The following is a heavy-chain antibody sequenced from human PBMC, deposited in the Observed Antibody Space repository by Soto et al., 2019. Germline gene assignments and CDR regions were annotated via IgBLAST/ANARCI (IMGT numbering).Heavy chain of an antibody. V-gene: IGHV3-30*18. CDR2: ISYDGSNK. J-gene: IGHJ6*02. CDR1: GFTFSSYG. Sequence: QVQLVESGGGVVQPGRSLRLSCAASGFTFSSYGMHWVRQAPGKGLEWVAVISYDGSNKYYADSVKGRFTNSRDNSKNTRFLQMNSLRAEDTAVYYCAKDLLRPGRAYGMDVWGQGTTVTVSS. D-gene: IGHD6-25*01. CDR3: AKDLLRPGRAYGMDV.